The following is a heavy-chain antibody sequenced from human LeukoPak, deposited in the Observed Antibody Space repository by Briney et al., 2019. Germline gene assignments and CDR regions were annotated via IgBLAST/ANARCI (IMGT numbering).Heavy chain of an antibody. D-gene: IGHD5-18*01. CDR2: INSDGSST. J-gene: IGHJ5*02. V-gene: IGHV3-74*01. CDR1: GFTFSSYS. CDR3: ARGLGYSYGYNWFDP. Sequence: PGGSLRLSSAASGFTFSSYSMHWVRQAPGKGLVWVSRINSDGSSTSYADSVKGRFTISRDNAKNTLYLQMTSLRAEDKAVYYCARGLGYSYGYNWFDPWGQGTLVTVSS.